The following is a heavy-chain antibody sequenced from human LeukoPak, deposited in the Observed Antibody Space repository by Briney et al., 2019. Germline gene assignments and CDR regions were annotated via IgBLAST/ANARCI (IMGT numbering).Heavy chain of an antibody. CDR2: IYYSGST. D-gene: IGHD5-12*01. Sequence: KPSETLSLTCTVSGGSISSSSYYWGWIRQPPGKGLEWIGSIYYSGSTYYNPSLKSRVTISVDTSKNQFSLKLSSVTAADTAVYYCAREITDGWINTYYYYYGMDGWGQGTTGTVSS. V-gene: IGHV4-39*07. CDR1: GGSISSSSYY. J-gene: IGHJ6*02. CDR3: AREITDGWINTYYYYYGMDG.